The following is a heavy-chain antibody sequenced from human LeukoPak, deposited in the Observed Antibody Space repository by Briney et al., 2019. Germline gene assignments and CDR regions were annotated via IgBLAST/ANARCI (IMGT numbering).Heavy chain of an antibody. CDR1: GASVTSGGNY. J-gene: IGHJ4*02. CDR2: IFYSGST. Sequence: PSETLSLTCTVSGASVTSGGNYWGWIRQHPGRGLEWIGYIFYSGSTYYNPSLKSRVTISVDMSKNQFSLNLSSVTAADTAVYYCARNPETASFDYWGQGTLVTVSS. V-gene: IGHV4-31*03. CDR3: ARNPETASFDY. D-gene: IGHD1-1*01.